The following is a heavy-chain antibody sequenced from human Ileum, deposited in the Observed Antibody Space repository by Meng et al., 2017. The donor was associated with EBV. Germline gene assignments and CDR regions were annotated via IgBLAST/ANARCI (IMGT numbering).Heavy chain of an antibody. CDR2: IDQSGYT. D-gene: IGHD4-23*01. V-gene: IGHV4-34*01. Sequence: QQLGPGLFQPSATLSLTCAVYGGSFNDYYWTWLRQPPGKGLAWIGEIDQSGYTKFHPSLSSRATISRDTSNNQFSLRLNSVTAADTALYYCARYGRCNGNSFYCFDPWGQGTLVTVSS. CDR1: GGSFNDYY. J-gene: IGHJ5*02. CDR3: ARYGRCNGNSFYCFDP.